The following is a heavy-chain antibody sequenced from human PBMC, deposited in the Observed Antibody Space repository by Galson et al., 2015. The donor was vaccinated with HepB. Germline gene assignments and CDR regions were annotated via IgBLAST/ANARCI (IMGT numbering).Heavy chain of an antibody. CDR2: IRSKANSYAT. CDR3: TRHGAARPLTAFDI. Sequence: SLRLSCAASGFTFSGSAMHWVRQASGKGLEWVGCIRSKANSYATAYAASVKGRFTISRDDSKNTAYLQMNSLKTEDTAVYYCTRHGAARPLTAFDIWGQGTMVTVSS. D-gene: IGHD6-6*01. J-gene: IGHJ3*02. CDR1: GFTFSGSA. V-gene: IGHV3-73*01.